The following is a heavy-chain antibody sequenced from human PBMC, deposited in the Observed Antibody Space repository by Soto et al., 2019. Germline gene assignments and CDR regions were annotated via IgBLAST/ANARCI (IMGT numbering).Heavy chain of an antibody. J-gene: IGHJ5*02. Sequence: GGSLRLSCAASGFTFSSYAMSWVRQAPGKGLEWVSAISGSGGSTYYADSVKGRFTISRDNSKNTLYLQMNSLRAEDTAVYNCAKGYRGYYDSSGYFSWFDPWGQGTLVTVSS. CDR2: ISGSGGST. D-gene: IGHD3-22*01. CDR3: AKGYRGYYDSSGYFSWFDP. V-gene: IGHV3-23*01. CDR1: GFTFSSYA.